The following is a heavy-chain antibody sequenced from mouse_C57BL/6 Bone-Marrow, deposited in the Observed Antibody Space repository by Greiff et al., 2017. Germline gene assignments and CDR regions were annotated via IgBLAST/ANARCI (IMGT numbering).Heavy chain of an antibody. CDR1: GYAFSSYW. Sequence: QVQLQQSGAELVKPGASVKISCKASGYAFSSYWMNWVKQRPGKGLAWIGQIYPGDGDTNYNGKFKDKATLTVDKSSSTAYMQLSSLTSADSAVYYCSTTGTAWFAYWGQGTLVTVSA. J-gene: IGHJ3*01. CDR3: STTGTAWFAY. V-gene: IGHV1-80*01. D-gene: IGHD4-1*01. CDR2: IYPGDGDT.